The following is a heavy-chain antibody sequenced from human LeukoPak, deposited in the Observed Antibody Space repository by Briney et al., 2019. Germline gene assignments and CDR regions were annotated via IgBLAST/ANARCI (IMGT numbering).Heavy chain of an antibody. CDR3: TRDQTPYY. Sequence: GGSLGLSCTASGFTFGDYAMTWVRQTPGKGLEWVGFIASETYGGTAEYAASVKGRFIISRDDSKSIAYLQMNSLKTEDTAVYYCTRDQTPYYWGQGTLVTVSS. J-gene: IGHJ4*02. V-gene: IGHV3-49*04. CDR2: IASETYGGTA. CDR1: GFTFGDYA.